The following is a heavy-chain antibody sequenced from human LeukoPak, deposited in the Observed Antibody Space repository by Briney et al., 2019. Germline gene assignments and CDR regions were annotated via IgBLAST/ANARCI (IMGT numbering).Heavy chain of an antibody. CDR3: ARDWPRYSSGCLDY. CDR1: GFTFSSYG. J-gene: IGHJ4*02. V-gene: IGHV3-33*01. Sequence: GGSLRLSCAASGFTFSSYGMHWVRQAPGKGLEWVAVIWYDGSNKYYADSVKGRFTISRDNSKNTLYLQMNSLRAEDTAVYYCARDWPRYSSGCLDYWGRGTLVTVSS. D-gene: IGHD6-19*01. CDR2: IWYDGSNK.